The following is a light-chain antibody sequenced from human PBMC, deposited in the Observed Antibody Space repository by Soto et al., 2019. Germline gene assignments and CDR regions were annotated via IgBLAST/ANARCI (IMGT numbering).Light chain of an antibody. Sequence: QSALTQPASVSGSPGQSITISCTGTGSDVGGYNYVSWYQQNPGKAPKVMIYDVSNRPSGVSNRFSGSKSGNTASLTISGLQAEDEADYYCSSYTSASTPLVFGGGTKVTVL. CDR1: GSDVGGYNY. V-gene: IGLV2-14*01. CDR2: DVS. J-gene: IGLJ2*01. CDR3: SSYTSASTPLV.